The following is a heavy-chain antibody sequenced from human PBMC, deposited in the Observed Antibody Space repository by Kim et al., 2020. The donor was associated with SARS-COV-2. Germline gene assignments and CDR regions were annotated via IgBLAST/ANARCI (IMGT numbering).Heavy chain of an antibody. Sequence: GGSLRLSCAASGFTVSNSGMHWVRQAPGKGLEWVAVIWYAGGLNFYADSAKGRFIITRDSSKNTLYLQMNSLRAEDTAVYFCARGSGPNHGYFDYWGQGTLVTVSS. D-gene: IGHD3-3*01. CDR3: ARGSGPNHGYFDY. V-gene: IGHV3-33*01. CDR1: GFTVSNSG. J-gene: IGHJ4*02. CDR2: IWYAGGLN.